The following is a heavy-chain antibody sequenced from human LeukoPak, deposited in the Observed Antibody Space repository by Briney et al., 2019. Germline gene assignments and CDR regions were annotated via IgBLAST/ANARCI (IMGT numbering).Heavy chain of an antibody. CDR1: GGSFSGYY. CDR2: INHSGST. CDR3: AGAGEEYSSSSWAKWFDT. J-gene: IGHJ5*02. Sequence: SETLSLTCAVYGGSFSGYYWSWIRQPPGKGLEWIGEINHSGSTNYNPSLKSRVTISVDTSKNQFSLKLSSVTAADTAVYYCAGAGEEYSSSSWAKWFDTWGQGTLVTVSS. D-gene: IGHD6-6*01. V-gene: IGHV4-34*01.